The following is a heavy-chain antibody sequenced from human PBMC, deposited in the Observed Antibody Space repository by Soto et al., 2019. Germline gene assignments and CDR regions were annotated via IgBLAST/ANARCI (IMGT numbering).Heavy chain of an antibody. CDR1: GGSISSGGYY. V-gene: IGHV4-31*03. CDR2: IYYSGST. CDR3: CSTRSGYSCGYAGWFDP. Sequence: QVQLQESGPGLVKPSQTLSLTCTVSGGSISSGGYYWSWIRQHPGKGLEWIGYIYYSGSTYYNPSLKSRVTISADTSKNQFSLKLSTVTAADTAVYYCCSTRSGYSCGYAGWFDPWGQGTLVTVSS. J-gene: IGHJ5*02. D-gene: IGHD5-18*01.